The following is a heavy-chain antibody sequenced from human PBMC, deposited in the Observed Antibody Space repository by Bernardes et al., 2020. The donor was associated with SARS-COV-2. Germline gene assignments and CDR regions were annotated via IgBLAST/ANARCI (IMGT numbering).Heavy chain of an antibody. CDR1: GFTFSSYG. Sequence: VGSLSLSCAASGFTFSSYGMHWVRQAPGKGLEWVAVIWYDGSNKYYADSVKGRFTISRDNSKNTLYLQMNSLRAEDTAVYYCARDGLVGATTGFDYWGQGTLVTVSS. CDR2: IWYDGSNK. V-gene: IGHV3-33*01. D-gene: IGHD1-26*01. CDR3: ARDGLVGATTGFDY. J-gene: IGHJ4*02.